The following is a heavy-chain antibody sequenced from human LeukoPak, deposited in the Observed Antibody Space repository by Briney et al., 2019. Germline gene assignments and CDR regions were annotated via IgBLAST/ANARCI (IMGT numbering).Heavy chain of an antibody. Sequence: ASVKVSCKASGYTFTGYNMHWVRQAPGQGLEWMGWINPKSGGTNYAQNFQGRVTMTRDTSITTGYMELSSLTSDDTAVYYCARALDTLPSYATDNWGQGTLVTVSS. CDR3: ARALDTLPSYATDN. CDR2: INPKSGGT. J-gene: IGHJ4*02. D-gene: IGHD3-3*02. V-gene: IGHV1-2*02. CDR1: GYTFTGYN.